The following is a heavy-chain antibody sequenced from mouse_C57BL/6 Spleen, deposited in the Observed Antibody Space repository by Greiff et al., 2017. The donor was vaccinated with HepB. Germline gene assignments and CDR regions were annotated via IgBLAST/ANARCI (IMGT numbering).Heavy chain of an antibody. CDR3: TRVSYYSNSYYFDY. D-gene: IGHD2-5*01. CDR1: GFTFSSYA. J-gene: IGHJ2*01. V-gene: IGHV5-9-1*02. CDR2: ISSGGDYI. Sequence: DVMLVESGEGLVKPGGSLKLSCAASGFTFSSYAMSWVRQTPEKRLEWVAYISSGGDYIYYADTVKGRFTISRDNARNTLYLQMSSLKSEDTAMYYCTRVSYYSNSYYFDYWGQGTTLTVSS.